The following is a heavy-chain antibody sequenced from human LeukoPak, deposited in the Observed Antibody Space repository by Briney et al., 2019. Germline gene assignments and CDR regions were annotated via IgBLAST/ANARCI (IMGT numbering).Heavy chain of an antibody. V-gene: IGHV1-2*02. CDR2: INPNSGGT. CDR3: ARGAYYDFWSGYHLNWFDP. J-gene: IGHJ5*02. Sequence: ASVKVSCKASGYTFTGYYIHWVRQAPGQGLEWMGWINPNSGGTNYAQKFQGRVTMTRDTSISTAYMELSRLRSDDTAVYYCARGAYYDFWSGYHLNWFDPWGQGTLVTVSS. CDR1: GYTFTGYY. D-gene: IGHD3-3*01.